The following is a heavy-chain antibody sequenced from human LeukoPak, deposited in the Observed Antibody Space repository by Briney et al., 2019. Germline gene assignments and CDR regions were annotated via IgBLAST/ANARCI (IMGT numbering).Heavy chain of an antibody. CDR3: AMDYCSGGSCLGGDY. J-gene: IGHJ4*02. CDR2: ISSSSSYI. Sequence: GGSLRFSCAASGFTFSSYSMNWVRQAPGKGLEWVSSISSSSSYIYYADSVKGRFTISRDNAKNSLYLQMNSLRAEDTAVYYCAMDYCSGGSCLGGDYWGQGTLVTVSS. CDR1: GFTFSSYS. V-gene: IGHV3-21*01. D-gene: IGHD2-15*01.